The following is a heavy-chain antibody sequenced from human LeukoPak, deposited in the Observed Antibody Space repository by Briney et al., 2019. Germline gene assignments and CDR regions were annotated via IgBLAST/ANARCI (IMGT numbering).Heavy chain of an antibody. J-gene: IGHJ1*01. CDR3: ARQSGYYDSSGYQTRAEYFQH. CDR1: GYSFTSYW. CDR2: IYPGDSDT. V-gene: IGHV5-51*01. D-gene: IGHD3-22*01. Sequence: GESLKISCKGSGYSFTSYWIGWVRQMPGKGLEWMGIIYPGDSDTRYSPSFQGQVTISADKSISTAYLQWSSLKASDTAMYYRARQSGYYDSSGYQTRAEYFQHWGQGTLVTVSS.